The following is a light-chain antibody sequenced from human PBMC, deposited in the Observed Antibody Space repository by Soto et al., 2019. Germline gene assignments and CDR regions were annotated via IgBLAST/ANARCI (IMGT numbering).Light chain of an antibody. CDR2: SNN. CDR1: SSNIGAGYD. J-gene: IGLJ2*01. Sequence: QSVLTQPPSVSGAPGQRVTISCTGNSSNIGAGYDVHWYQQLPGTAPKLLIYSNNNRPSGVPDRFSGSKSGTSASLAITGLQAEDEADYYCQSYDNSLSALVFGGGTKLTVL. CDR3: QSYDNSLSALV. V-gene: IGLV1-40*01.